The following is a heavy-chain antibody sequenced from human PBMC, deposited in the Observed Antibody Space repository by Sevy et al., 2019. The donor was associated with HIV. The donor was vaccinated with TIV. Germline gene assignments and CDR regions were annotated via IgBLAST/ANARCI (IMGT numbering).Heavy chain of an antibody. Sequence: GGCLRLSCAASGFTFNNAWMNWVRQAPGKGLEWVGRFKSKTDGGTTDYAGPVKGRLTISRDDSKNMLYLQMNSLKTEDTAVYYCTTAIPTQQLVRYYYYGMDVWGQGTTVTVSS. CDR2: FKSKTDGGTT. J-gene: IGHJ6*02. CDR3: TTAIPTQQLVRYYYYGMDV. D-gene: IGHD6-13*01. CDR1: GFTFNNAW. V-gene: IGHV3-15*07.